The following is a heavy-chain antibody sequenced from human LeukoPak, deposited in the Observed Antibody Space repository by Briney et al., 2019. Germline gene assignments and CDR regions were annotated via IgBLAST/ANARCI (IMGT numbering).Heavy chain of an antibody. CDR3: ARVTEDIVVVPAAKNNYYYYYMDV. Sequence: ASVKVSCKASGYTFTGYYMHWVRQAPGQGLEWMGWINPNSGGTNYAQKFQGRVTMTRDTSISTAYMELSRLRSDDTAVYYCARVTEDIVVVPAAKNNYYYYYMDVWGKGTTVTVSS. D-gene: IGHD2-2*01. J-gene: IGHJ6*03. V-gene: IGHV1-2*02. CDR2: INPNSGGT. CDR1: GYTFTGYY.